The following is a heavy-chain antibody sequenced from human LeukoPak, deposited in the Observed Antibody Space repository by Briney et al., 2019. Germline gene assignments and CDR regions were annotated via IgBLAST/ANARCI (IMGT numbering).Heavy chain of an antibody. J-gene: IGHJ4*02. Sequence: PSETLSLTCAVYGGSFSGYYWSWIHQPPGKGLEWIEEINHSGSTNYNPSLKSRVTISVDTSKNQFSLKLSSVTAADTAVYYCARVDLAARPGVGVDYWGQGTLVTVSS. CDR2: INHSGST. CDR1: GGSFSGYY. V-gene: IGHV4-34*01. D-gene: IGHD1-26*01. CDR3: ARVDLAARPGVGVDY.